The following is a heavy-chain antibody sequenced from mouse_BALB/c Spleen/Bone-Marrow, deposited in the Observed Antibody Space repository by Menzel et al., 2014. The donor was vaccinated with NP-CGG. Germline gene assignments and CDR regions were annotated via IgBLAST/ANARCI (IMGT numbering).Heavy chain of an antibody. CDR1: GFTFSSYG. CDR2: IWGDGST. V-gene: IGHV2-6-7*01. CDR3: ARDYGTGAMDY. D-gene: IGHD1-1*01. Sequence: VQGVESGGGLVQPGGSLKLSCAASGFTFSSYGMSWVRQTPGKGLEWQGEIWGDGSTDYNSTFKSRLRISKDNSKSQVFLKMNSLQTDDTARYYCARDYGTGAMDYWGQGTSVTVSS. J-gene: IGHJ4*01.